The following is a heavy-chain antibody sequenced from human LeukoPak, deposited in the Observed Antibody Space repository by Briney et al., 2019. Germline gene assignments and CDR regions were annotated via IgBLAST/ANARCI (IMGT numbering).Heavy chain of an antibody. Sequence: PGGSLRLSCAASGLAFSDYWMSWVRQAPGKGLEWVANIKPDGGHQNYVDSVKGRFTISRDNAKNSLYLQMNSLRAEDTAVYYCAKDTFGDNWFDPWGRGTLVTVSS. CDR1: GLAFSDYW. CDR2: IKPDGGHQ. V-gene: IGHV3-7*03. J-gene: IGHJ5*02. D-gene: IGHD3-10*01. CDR3: AKDTFGDNWFDP.